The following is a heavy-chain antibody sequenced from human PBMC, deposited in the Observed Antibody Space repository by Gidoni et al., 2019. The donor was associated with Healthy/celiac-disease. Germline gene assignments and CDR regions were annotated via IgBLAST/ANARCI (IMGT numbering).Heavy chain of an antibody. CDR1: GGSFSGYY. V-gene: IGHV4-34*01. CDR3: ARKNTGIAVAGTSRAFDY. J-gene: IGHJ4*02. Sequence: QVQLQQWGAGLLKPSETLSLTCAVYGGSFSGYYWRWIRQPPGKGLAGIGEINHSGSTNYNPSLKSGVTISVDTSKNQFSLKLSSVTAADTAVYYCARKNTGIAVAGTSRAFDYWGQGTLVTVSS. CDR2: INHSGST. D-gene: IGHD6-19*01.